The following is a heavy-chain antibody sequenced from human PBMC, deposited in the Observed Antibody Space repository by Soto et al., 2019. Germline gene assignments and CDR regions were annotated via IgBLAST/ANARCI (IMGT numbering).Heavy chain of an antibody. CDR2: IDPSDSQT. D-gene: IGHD3-22*01. J-gene: IGHJ4*02. V-gene: IGHV5-10-1*01. CDR1: GYSFAGYW. Sequence: PGESLKISCKGSGYSFAGYWITWVRQKPGKGLEWVGRIDPSDSQTHYSPSFRGHVTISVTKSITTVFLQWSSLRASDTAMYYCARQIYDSDTGPNFQYYFDSWGQGTPVTISS. CDR3: ARQIYDSDTGPNFQYYFDS.